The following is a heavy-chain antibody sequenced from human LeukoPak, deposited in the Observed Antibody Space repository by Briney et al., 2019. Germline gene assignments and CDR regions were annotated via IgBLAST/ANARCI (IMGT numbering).Heavy chain of an antibody. V-gene: IGHV4-34*01. J-gene: IGHJ4*02. CDR1: GGSFSGYY. CDR3: ARSAPEVLCLDY. D-gene: IGHD1-14*01. CDR2: INHSGST. Sequence: SETLSLPCAVYGGSFSGYYWSWIRQPPGKGLEWIGEINHSGSTNYNPSLKSRVTISVDTSKNQFPLKLSSVTAADTAVYYCARSAPEVLCLDYWGPGTLATVSS.